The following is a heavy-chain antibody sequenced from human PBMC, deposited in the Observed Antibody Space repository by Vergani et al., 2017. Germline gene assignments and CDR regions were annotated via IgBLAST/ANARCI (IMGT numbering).Heavy chain of an antibody. J-gene: IGHJ3*02. CDR3: ARGEEWLRTRAFDI. V-gene: IGHV3-11*01. CDR2: ISSSGSTI. Sequence: VQLVESGGGLVKPGGSLRRSCAASGFTFSDYYMSWIRQAPGKGMEWVSYISSSGSTIYYADSVKGRFTISRDNAKNSLYLQMNSLRAEDTAVHYCARGEEWLRTRAFDIWGQGTMVTVSS. CDR1: GFTFSDYY. D-gene: IGHD3-3*01.